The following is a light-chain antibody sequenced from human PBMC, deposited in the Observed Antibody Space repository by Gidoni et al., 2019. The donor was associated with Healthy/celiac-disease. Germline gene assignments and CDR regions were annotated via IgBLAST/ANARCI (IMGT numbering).Light chain of an antibody. CDR1: SYNIGAGYD. J-gene: IGLJ2*01. CDR3: QSYDSSLSGSSVV. V-gene: IGLV1-40*01. CDR2: GNS. Sequence: QSVLTQPPSVSWAPGQRVTISCTGSSYNIGAGYDVHWYQQLPGTAPKLLIYGNSNRPSGVPDRFSGSKSGTSASLSITGLQAEDEADYYCQSYDSSLSGSSVVFGGGTKLTVL.